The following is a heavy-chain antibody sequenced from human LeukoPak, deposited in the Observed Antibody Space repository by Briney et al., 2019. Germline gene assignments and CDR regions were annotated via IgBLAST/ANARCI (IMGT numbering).Heavy chain of an antibody. Sequence: PGGSLRLSCAASGFTFSSYSMSWVRQAPGKGLEWVSDITSSSSTKYNVDSVKGRFTISRDNAKNSLYLQMNSLRAEDTAVYYCAKGEYSSPFQHWGQGTLVTVSS. CDR3: AKGEYSSPFQH. CDR2: ITSSSSTK. D-gene: IGHD6-6*01. CDR1: GFTFSSYS. J-gene: IGHJ1*01. V-gene: IGHV3-48*01.